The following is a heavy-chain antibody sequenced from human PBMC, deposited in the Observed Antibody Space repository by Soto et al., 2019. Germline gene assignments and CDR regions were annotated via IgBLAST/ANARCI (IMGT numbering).Heavy chain of an antibody. Sequence: QVQLVQSGAEVKKPGSSVKVSCKASGGTFSSYAISWVRQAPGQGLEWMGGIIPIFGTAKYAQKFQGRVTITADKSTSTDYMELSSLRSEDTAVYYCARVFRDTVTTGYYYYYGMDVWGQGTTVTVSS. CDR2: IIPIFGTA. V-gene: IGHV1-69*06. CDR1: GGTFSSYA. CDR3: ARVFRDTVTTGYYYYYGMDV. D-gene: IGHD4-17*01. J-gene: IGHJ6*02.